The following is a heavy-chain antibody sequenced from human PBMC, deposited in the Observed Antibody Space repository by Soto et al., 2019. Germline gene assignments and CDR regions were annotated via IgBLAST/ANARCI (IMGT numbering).Heavy chain of an antibody. J-gene: IGHJ4*02. D-gene: IGHD3-16*02. CDR1: GFTFTSYW. Sequence: EVQLVESGGGLVQPGGSLRLSCAASGFTFTSYWMTWVRQAPGKGLEWVANIKQDGGEKYYVGSVKGRFTISRDNDENSLELQLESLRAEDAAVYYCARGAFPTWGTYPVDYWGQGTLVTVSS. CDR3: ARGAFPTWGTYPVDY. CDR2: IKQDGGEK. V-gene: IGHV3-7*04.